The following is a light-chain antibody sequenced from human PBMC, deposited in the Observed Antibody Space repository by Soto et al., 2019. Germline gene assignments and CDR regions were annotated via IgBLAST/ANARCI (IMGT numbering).Light chain of an antibody. CDR3: TSFTSDSLYV. CDR2: NVS. Sequence: QSALTQAASVSGSPGQSITISCTGTSSDVGGYNYVSWYQQFPGKVPKLLIYNVSNRPSGVSNRFSGSKSGNTASLTISGLQAEDEADYFCTSFTSDSLYVFGPGTKLTVL. J-gene: IGLJ1*01. V-gene: IGLV2-14*01. CDR1: SSDVGGYNY.